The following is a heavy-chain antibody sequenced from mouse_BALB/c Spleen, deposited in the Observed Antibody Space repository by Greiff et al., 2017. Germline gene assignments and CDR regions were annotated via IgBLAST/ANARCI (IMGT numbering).Heavy chain of an antibody. CDR2: ISSGGSYT. D-gene: IGHD1-1*01. V-gene: IGHV5-6-4*01. Sequence: DVMLVESGGVLVKPGGSLKLSCAASGFTFSSYTMSWVRQTPEKRLEWVATISSGGSYTYYPDSVKGRFTISRDNAKNTLYLQMSSLKSEDTAMYYCTRDEDYYGSSYGWYFDVWGAGTTVTVSS. CDR1: GFTFSSYT. CDR3: TRDEDYYGSSYGWYFDV. J-gene: IGHJ1*01.